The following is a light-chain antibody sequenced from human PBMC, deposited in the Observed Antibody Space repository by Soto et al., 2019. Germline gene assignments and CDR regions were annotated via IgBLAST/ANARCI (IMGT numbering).Light chain of an antibody. V-gene: IGLV2-11*01. CDR3: CSYAGSYTVL. J-gene: IGLJ2*01. CDR2: DVT. CDR1: SSDVGGYNY. Sequence: QSVLTQPRSVSGSPGQSVTISCTGTSSDVGGYNYVSWYQQHPGKVPKLMIYDVTKRPSGVPDRFSGSKSGNTASLTISGLQAEDEADYYCCSYAGSYTVLFGGGTKVTVL.